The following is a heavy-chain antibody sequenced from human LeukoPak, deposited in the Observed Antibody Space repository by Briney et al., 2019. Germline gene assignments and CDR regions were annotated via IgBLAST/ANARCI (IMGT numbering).Heavy chain of an antibody. CDR3: AKRLWASTSCHDCWFDP. Sequence: GGSLRLSCAASGLTFSSNAMTWVRQAPGKGLEWVSGITGSGGNTYYAESVKGRFTISRDNSKNTLYLQMNSLRAEDTAVYYCAKRLWASTSCHDCWFDPWGQGTLVTVSS. D-gene: IGHD2-2*01. V-gene: IGHV3-23*01. J-gene: IGHJ5*02. CDR1: GLTFSSNA. CDR2: ITGSGGNT.